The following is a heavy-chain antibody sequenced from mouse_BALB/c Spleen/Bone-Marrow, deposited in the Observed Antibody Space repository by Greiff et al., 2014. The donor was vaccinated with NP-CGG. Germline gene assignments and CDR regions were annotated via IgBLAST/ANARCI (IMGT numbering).Heavy chain of an antibody. J-gene: IGHJ2*01. CDR2: INPYNDGT. Sequence: EVQLLQSGPELVKPGASVKMSCKASGYTFTSSVMHWAKQKPGQGLEWIGYINPYNDGTKYNEKFKGKATLTSDKSSSTAYMELSSLTSEDSAVYYCAREGVDYFDYWGQGTTLTVSS. CDR1: GYTFTSSV. V-gene: IGHV1-14*01. CDR3: AREGVDYFDY.